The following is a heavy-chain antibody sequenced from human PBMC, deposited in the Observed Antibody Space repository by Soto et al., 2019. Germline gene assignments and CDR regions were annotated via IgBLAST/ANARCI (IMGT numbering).Heavy chain of an antibody. J-gene: IGHJ6*03. D-gene: IGHD2-15*01. CDR2: IYYSGST. CDR1: GGSISSYY. CDR3: ARSYRRYCSGGSCYSYYYYYMDV. V-gene: IGHV4-59*01. Sequence: QVQLQESGPGLVKPSETLSLTCTVSGGSISSYYWSWIRQPPGKGLEWIGYIYYSGSTNYNPSLTSRVTISVDTSKNQFSLKLSSVTAADMAVYYCARSYRRYCSGGSCYSYYYYYMDVWGKGTTVTVSS.